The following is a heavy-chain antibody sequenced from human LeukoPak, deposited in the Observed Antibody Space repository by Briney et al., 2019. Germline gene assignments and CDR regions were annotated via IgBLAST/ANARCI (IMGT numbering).Heavy chain of an antibody. D-gene: IGHD1-26*01. Sequence: GGSLRLSCAASGFTFSGSAVHWVRQASGKGLEWVGRIRNKANSYATAYAASVKGRFTISRDDSKNTAYPRMNSLKTEDTAVYCCAVSGDYPSDAFDLWGPGTMVTVSS. J-gene: IGHJ3*01. CDR3: AVSGDYPSDAFDL. V-gene: IGHV3-73*01. CDR1: GFTFSGSA. CDR2: IRNKANSYAT.